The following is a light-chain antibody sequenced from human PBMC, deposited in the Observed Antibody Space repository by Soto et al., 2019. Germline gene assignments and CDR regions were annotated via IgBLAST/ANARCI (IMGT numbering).Light chain of an antibody. Sequence: QSALTQPHSVSGSPGQSVTISCTGTSRDVGGYDYVSWYQHHPGKAPKVTIYDVSKRPSGVPDRFSGSKSGNTASLTISGLQADDEADYYCCAYVGRYTPYVFGTGTKVTVL. V-gene: IGLV2-11*01. CDR2: DVS. CDR1: SRDVGGYDY. J-gene: IGLJ1*01. CDR3: CAYVGRYTPYV.